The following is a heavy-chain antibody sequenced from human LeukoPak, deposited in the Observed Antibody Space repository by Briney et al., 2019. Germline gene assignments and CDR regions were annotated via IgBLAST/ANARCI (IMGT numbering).Heavy chain of an antibody. D-gene: IGHD3-3*01. CDR1: GGSISSSSYY. CDR3: AGPYDFWSGYFNFDY. V-gene: IGHV4-39*07. Sequence: SETLSLTCTVSGGSISSSSYYWGWIRQPPGKGLEWIGSIYYSGSTYYNPSLKSRVTISVDTSKNQFSLKLSSVTAADTAVYYCAGPYDFWSGYFNFDYWGQGTLVTVSS. J-gene: IGHJ4*02. CDR2: IYYSGST.